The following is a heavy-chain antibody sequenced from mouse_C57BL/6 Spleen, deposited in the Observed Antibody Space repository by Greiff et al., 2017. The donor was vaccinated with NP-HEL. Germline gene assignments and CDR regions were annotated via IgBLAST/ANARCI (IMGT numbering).Heavy chain of an antibody. Sequence: VQLQQPGAELVKPGASVKLSCKASGYTFTSYWMQWVKQRPGQGLEWIGEIDPSDSYTNYNQKFKGKATLTVDTSSSTAYMQLSSLTSEDSAVYYCARRGTTVVATRAMDYWGQGTSVTVSS. J-gene: IGHJ4*01. CDR2: IDPSDSYT. CDR1: GYTFTSYW. V-gene: IGHV1-50*01. CDR3: ARRGTTVVATRAMDY. D-gene: IGHD1-1*01.